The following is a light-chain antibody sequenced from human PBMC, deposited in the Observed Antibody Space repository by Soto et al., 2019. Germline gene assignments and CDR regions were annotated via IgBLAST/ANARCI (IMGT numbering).Light chain of an antibody. V-gene: IGKV3D-15*01. CDR1: PSVNIY. CDR2: GAS. J-gene: IGKJ4*01. Sequence: EIVITQSPATLSVSPGERATLSCRASPSVNIYLAWYQQQPCQAPRLLIFGASSRATGIPARFSGSGSGTEFNPTISSLQSEDFAVYFGQQYEDWLRLTVGGRTKGDIK. CDR3: QQYEDWLRLT.